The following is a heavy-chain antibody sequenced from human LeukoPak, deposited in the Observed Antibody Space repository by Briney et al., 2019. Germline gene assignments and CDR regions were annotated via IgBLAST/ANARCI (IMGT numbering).Heavy chain of an antibody. V-gene: IGHV5-51*01. Sequence: PGESLKISCKGSGYSFTSYWIGWVRQMPGKGLEWMGIIYPGDSDTRYSPPFQGQVTISADKSISTAYLQWSSLKASDTAMYYCARHIHCSGGSCYSGTYYYYGMDVWGQGTTVTVSS. J-gene: IGHJ6*02. D-gene: IGHD2-15*01. CDR3: ARHIHCSGGSCYSGTYYYYGMDV. CDR1: GYSFTSYW. CDR2: IYPGDSDT.